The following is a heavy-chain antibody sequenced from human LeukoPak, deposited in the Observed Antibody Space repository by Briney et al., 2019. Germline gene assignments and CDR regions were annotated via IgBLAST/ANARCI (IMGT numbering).Heavy chain of an antibody. Sequence: SETQSLTCTVSGASISSYYWTWIRLPPGKGLEWIGFVYYSGTTHYKPSLKRRVSMSVDTSKKQFSLNLSSVTAADTAVYYCATSRGGRFDYWGQGILVTVSS. CDR1: GASISSYY. CDR3: ATSRGGRFDY. CDR2: VYYSGTT. J-gene: IGHJ4*02. V-gene: IGHV4-59*01. D-gene: IGHD3-16*01.